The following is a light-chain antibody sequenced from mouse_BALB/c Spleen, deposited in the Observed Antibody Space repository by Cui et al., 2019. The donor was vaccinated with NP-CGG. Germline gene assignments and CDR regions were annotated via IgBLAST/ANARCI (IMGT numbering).Light chain of an antibody. Sequence: QSVVTQASALTTSHCETVTLTCRSRTGAVTTSNYANWVQEKPDHLFTGLIGGTNNRVPGVPARFSGSLIGDKAALTITGAQTEDEAIYFCALWYSNHWVFGGGTKLTVL. CDR2: GTN. CDR3: ALWYSNHWV. J-gene: IGLJ1*01. CDR1: TGAVTTSNY. V-gene: IGLV1*01.